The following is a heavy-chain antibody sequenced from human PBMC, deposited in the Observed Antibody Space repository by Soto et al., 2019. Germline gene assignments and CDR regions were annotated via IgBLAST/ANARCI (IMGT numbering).Heavy chain of an antibody. D-gene: IGHD3-3*01. CDR3: AKERVRFLDA. J-gene: IGHJ5*02. Sequence: QLVESGGGLVKPGGSLRLSCVASGFSFDDFAMHWVRQAPGKGLEWISGITWNSVSTDYANSVKGRFTVSRDNAKNSLYLQMSSLTSEDTGLYFCAKERVRFLDAWGQGTLVTVSS. V-gene: IGHV3-9*01. CDR2: ITWNSVST. CDR1: GFSFDDFA.